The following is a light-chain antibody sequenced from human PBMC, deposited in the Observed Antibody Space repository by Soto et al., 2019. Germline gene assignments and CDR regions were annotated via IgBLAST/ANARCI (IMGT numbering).Light chain of an antibody. J-gene: IGLJ2*01. CDR1: SSDVGAYDH. V-gene: IGLV2-14*01. CDR2: EIS. Sequence: QSALTQPASVSGSPGQSITISCSGTSSDVGAYDHVSWYQQYPGKAPKFIIFEISNRPSGISSRFSESRSGNTASLTISRLQAEDEAYYYCSSYTSRDTVIFGGGTKLTVL. CDR3: SSYTSRDTVI.